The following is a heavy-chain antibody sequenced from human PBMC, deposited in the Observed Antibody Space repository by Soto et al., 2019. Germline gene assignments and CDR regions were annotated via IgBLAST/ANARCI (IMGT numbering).Heavy chain of an antibody. CDR3: ARHTPALSILDH. CDR2: IYYSGST. V-gene: IGHV4-59*01. Sequence: SETLSLTCTVSGGSISSYYWSWIRQPPGKGLEWIGYIYYSGSTNYNPSLKSRVTISVDTSKNQFSLKLTSVTAAYMAVYYCARHTPALSILDHWGQGTLVTVSS. J-gene: IGHJ4*02. D-gene: IGHD2-15*01. CDR1: GGSISSYY.